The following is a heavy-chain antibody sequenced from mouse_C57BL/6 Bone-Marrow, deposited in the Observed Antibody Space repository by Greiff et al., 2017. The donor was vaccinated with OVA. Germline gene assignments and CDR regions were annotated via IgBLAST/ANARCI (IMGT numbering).Heavy chain of an antibody. CDR1: GFTFSDYY. V-gene: IGHV5-12*01. D-gene: IGHD2-1*01. CDR3: ARGGNYELYWYFDV. J-gene: IGHJ1*03. Sequence: DVKLVESGGGLVQPGGSLKLSCAASGFTFSDYYMYWVRQTPETRLEWVAYISNGGGSTYYPDTVKGRFTISRDNAKNTLYLQMSRLKSEDTAMYYCARGGNYELYWYFDVWGTGTTVTVSS. CDR2: ISNGGGST.